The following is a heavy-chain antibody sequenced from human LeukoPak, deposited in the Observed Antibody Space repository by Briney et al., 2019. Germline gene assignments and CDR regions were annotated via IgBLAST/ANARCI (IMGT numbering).Heavy chain of an antibody. D-gene: IGHD2-2*01. J-gene: IGHJ4*02. V-gene: IGHV4-39*01. Sequence: SAETLSLTCTVSGVSISSSSYYWGWIRQPPGKGLEWFGSICYSGITYYNPSFRSRVTISVDTAKKQFSLKLSSVTAADTAVYYCARQLGYCSSTSCYADKVDYWGQGTLVTVSS. CDR1: GVSISSSSYY. CDR3: ARQLGYCSSTSCYADKVDY. CDR2: ICYSGIT.